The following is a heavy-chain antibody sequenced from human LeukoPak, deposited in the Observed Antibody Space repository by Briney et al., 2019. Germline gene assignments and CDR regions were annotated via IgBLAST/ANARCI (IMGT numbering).Heavy chain of an antibody. J-gene: IGHJ3*02. Sequence: GGSLRLSCAASGFTFSSYAMSWVRQAPGKGLEWVSAISGSGGSTYYADSVKGRFTISRDNSKNTLYPQMNSLRAEDTAVYYCAKDVYYYDSSGSNAFDIWGQGTMVTVSS. V-gene: IGHV3-23*01. CDR3: AKDVYYYDSSGSNAFDI. CDR2: ISGSGGST. CDR1: GFTFSSYA. D-gene: IGHD3-22*01.